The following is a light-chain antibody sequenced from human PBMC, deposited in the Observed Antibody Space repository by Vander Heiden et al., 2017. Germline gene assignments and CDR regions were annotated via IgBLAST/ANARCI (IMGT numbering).Light chain of an antibody. CDR2: AAS. CDR1: RDISTY. V-gene: IGKV1-16*01. CDR3: QQYHSYPPT. Sequence: DGVTITCRASRDISTYLAWLQQKPGKAPKSLIYAASNLQSGVPARFRGSGSGTDFTLTISNVQPEDLATYYCQQYHSYPPTFGQGTRLDI. J-gene: IGKJ5*01.